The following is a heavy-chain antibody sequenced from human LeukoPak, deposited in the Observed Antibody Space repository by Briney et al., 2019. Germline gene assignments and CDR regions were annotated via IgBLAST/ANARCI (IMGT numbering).Heavy chain of an antibody. V-gene: IGHV4-39*01. Sequence: SETLSLTCTVSGGSISSSSYHWGWIRQPPGQGLEWIGSIYYSGSTYYNPSLKSRVSISVDTSKNQFSLKLSSVTAADTAVYYCATVAVIRGVTYFDYWGQGTLVTVSS. J-gene: IGHJ4*02. CDR3: ATVAVIRGVTYFDY. CDR1: GGSISSSSYH. CDR2: IYYSGST. D-gene: IGHD3-10*01.